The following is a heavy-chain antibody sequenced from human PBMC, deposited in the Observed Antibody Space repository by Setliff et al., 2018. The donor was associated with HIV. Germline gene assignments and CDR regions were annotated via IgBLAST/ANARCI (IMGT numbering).Heavy chain of an antibody. CDR2: ITPSGAT. Sequence: PSETLSLTCNVSGGSINSRTHYWGWFRQPPGKGLEWIGEITPSGATNYLPSLKSRVTMSLDTSKNQFSLKMTSLTAADTALYYCSNWNTTIDEDAWGQGTLVTVSS. V-gene: IGHV4-39*07. CDR3: SNWNTTIDEDA. J-gene: IGHJ5*02. D-gene: IGHD5-18*01. CDR1: GGSINSRTHY.